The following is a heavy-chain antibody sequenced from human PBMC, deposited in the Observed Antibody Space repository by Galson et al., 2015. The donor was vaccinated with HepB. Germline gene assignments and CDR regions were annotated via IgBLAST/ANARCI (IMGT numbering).Heavy chain of an antibody. J-gene: IGHJ4*02. CDR2: ISSSGDTT. CDR1: AFSFSAYA. CDR3: AQGMTTMIPWVY. D-gene: IGHD4-17*01. Sequence: SLRLSCAASAFSFSAYAMSWVRQAPGKELEWVSAISSSGDTTFYADSVKGRFTISRDNSKNTLYLQMNSLTAEDTAIYYCAQGMTTMIPWVYWGQGTLVTVSS. V-gene: IGHV3-23*01.